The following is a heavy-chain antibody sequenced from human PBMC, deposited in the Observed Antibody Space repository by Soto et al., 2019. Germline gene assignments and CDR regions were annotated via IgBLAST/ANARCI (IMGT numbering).Heavy chain of an antibody. CDR2: IVVGSGNT. CDR1: GFTFTSSA. CDR3: AADWDDFWSGYPDYYYYGMDV. V-gene: IGHV1-58*01. Sequence: ASVKVSCKASGFTFTSSAVQWVRQARGQRLEWIGWIVVGSGNTNYAQKFQERVTITRDMSTSTAYMELSSLRSEDTAVYYCAADWDDFWSGYPDYYYYGMDVWGQGTTVTVSS. D-gene: IGHD3-3*01. J-gene: IGHJ6*02.